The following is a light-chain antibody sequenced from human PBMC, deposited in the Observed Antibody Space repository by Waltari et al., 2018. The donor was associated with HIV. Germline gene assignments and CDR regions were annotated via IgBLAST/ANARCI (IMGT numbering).Light chain of an antibody. V-gene: IGLV1-44*01. CDR2: SNN. CDR1: SSHIGTNA. J-gene: IGLJ2*01. CDR3: ETLDDNLNGPV. Sequence: QSVLTQPPSASGTPGQRVTISCSGSSSHIGTNAVSWYQQFPGTAPKLLIYSNNQRPSGVPDRFSGSKSGTSASLAISGLQSEDEANYYCETLDDNLNGPVFGGGTKLTVL.